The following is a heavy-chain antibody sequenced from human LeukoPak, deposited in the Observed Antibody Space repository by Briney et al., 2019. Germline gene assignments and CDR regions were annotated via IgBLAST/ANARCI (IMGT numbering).Heavy chain of an antibody. CDR3: VREILYCSGGSCYRGPFDN. V-gene: IGHV4-30-4*08. D-gene: IGHD2-15*01. CDR2: IFHRGGT. Sequence: SETLSLTCTVSGGSISSYYWSWIRQPPGKGLEWIGYIFHRGGTSYNPSLKSRILFSVDTSQNQFSLRLNSVTAADTAVYYCVREILYCSGGSCYRGPFDNWGQGTLVTVSA. CDR1: GGSISSYY. J-gene: IGHJ4*02.